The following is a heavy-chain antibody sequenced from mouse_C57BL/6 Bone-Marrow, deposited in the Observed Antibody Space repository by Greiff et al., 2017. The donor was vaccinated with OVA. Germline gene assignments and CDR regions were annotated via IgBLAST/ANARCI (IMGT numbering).Heavy chain of an antibody. CDR1: GFSLTSYG. D-gene: IGHD2-3*01. CDR2: IWSGGST. Sequence: VQLQQSGPGLVQPSQSLSITCTVSGFSLTSYGVHWVRQSPGKGLEWLGVIWSGGSTDYNAAFISRLSISKDNSKSQVFFKMNSLQADDTAIYYWARNGDDGYPDYWGQGTTLTVSS. CDR3: ARNGDDGYPDY. J-gene: IGHJ2*01. V-gene: IGHV2-2*01.